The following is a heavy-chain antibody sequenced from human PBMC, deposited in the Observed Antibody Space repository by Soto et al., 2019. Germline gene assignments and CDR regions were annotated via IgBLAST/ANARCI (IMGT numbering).Heavy chain of an antibody. D-gene: IGHD3-3*01. CDR2: ISGSAGAT. V-gene: IGHV3-23*01. J-gene: IGHJ4*02. CDR1: GFTFSNHA. CDR3: ARDPMGGGYYYYFDY. Sequence: GWYLRLSCAASGFTFSNHAMTWVRQAPGKGLEWVSVISGSAGATHYADSVKGRFAISRDNSKNTLYLQMNNLRAGDTAVYYCARDPMGGGYYYYFDYCVQGTLVIVAS.